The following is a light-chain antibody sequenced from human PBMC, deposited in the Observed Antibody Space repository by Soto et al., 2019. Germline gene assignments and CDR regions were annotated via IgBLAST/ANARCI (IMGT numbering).Light chain of an antibody. CDR3: QSFDSSLSGYV. V-gene: IGLV1-40*01. CDR1: SSNIGAGYD. CDR2: GNS. Sequence: QSALAQPPSLSGAPGQRVTISCTGSSSNIGAGYDVHWYQQLPGTAPKLLIYGNSNRPSGVPDRFSGSKSDTSASLAITGLQAEDEADYYCQSFDSSLSGYVFGTGTKVTVL. J-gene: IGLJ1*01.